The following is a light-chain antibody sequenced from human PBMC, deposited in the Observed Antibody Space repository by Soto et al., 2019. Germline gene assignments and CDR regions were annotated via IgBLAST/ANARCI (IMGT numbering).Light chain of an antibody. Sequence: DIPMTQSPSTLSASVGDRVTITCRASQYFSSSLAWYQQKPGKAPKLLIYKTSILESGVPSRFSGSGSGTEVTLTISSLQPDDFATYWCQQYNTCPWTFGQGTKVEIK. CDR3: QQYNTCPWT. CDR1: QYFSSS. CDR2: KTS. J-gene: IGKJ1*01. V-gene: IGKV1-5*03.